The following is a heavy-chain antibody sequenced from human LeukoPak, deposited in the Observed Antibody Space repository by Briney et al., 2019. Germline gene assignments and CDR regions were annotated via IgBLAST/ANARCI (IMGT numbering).Heavy chain of an antibody. CDR3: ARPVVTATHDAFDI. Sequence: KPSETLSLTCTVSGGSISSYYWSWIRQPPGKGLEWIGYIYYSGSTNYNPSLKSRVTISVDTSKNQFSLKLSSVTAADTAVYYCARPVVTATHDAFDIWGQGTMVTVSS. D-gene: IGHD2-21*02. CDR1: GGSISSYY. V-gene: IGHV4-59*08. J-gene: IGHJ3*02. CDR2: IYYSGST.